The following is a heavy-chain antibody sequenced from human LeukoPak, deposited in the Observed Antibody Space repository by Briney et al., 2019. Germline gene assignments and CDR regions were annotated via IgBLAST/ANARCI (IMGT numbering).Heavy chain of an antibody. D-gene: IGHD3-22*01. J-gene: IGHJ4*02. Sequence: PGGSLRLSCAASGFTFSSFGMHWVRQAPGKGLEWVAVIWYDGSNKYYADSVKDRFTISRDNSKNTLYLQMNSLRAEDTAVYYCARLQPYFYDSSGYSDYWGQGTLVTVSS. V-gene: IGHV3-33*01. CDR1: GFTFSSFG. CDR3: ARLQPYFYDSSGYSDY. CDR2: IWYDGSNK.